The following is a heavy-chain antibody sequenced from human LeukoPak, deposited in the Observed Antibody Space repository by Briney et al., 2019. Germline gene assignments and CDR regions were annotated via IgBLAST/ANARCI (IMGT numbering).Heavy chain of an antibody. J-gene: IGHJ4*02. D-gene: IGHD3-9*01. CDR2: ISSSGSTI. Sequence: GGSLRLSCAASGFTFSDYAMSWVRQAPGKGLEWVSYISSSGSTIYYADSVKGRFTISRDNAKNSLYLQMNSLRAEDTAVYYCAREGVILTGYSDGYFDYWGQGTLVTVSS. V-gene: IGHV3-11*04. CDR1: GFTFSDYA. CDR3: AREGVILTGYSDGYFDY.